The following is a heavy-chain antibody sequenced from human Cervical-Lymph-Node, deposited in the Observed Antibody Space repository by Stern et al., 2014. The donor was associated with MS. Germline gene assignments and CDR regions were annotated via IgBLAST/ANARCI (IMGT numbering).Heavy chain of an antibody. J-gene: IGHJ5*02. CDR2: IYPSGST. Sequence: QVQLVESGPGLVKPSQTLSLSCAVSGDSISGSSDYWSWIRQPAGGGLEWIGRIYPSGSTSYNPPLRSRVTMSVDTSTNPFSLKLRFVTAADTAVYYCVRDVRSMYDWDYFWFDPWGQGTLVTVSS. V-gene: IGHV4-61*02. D-gene: IGHD1-7*01. CDR1: GDSISGSSDY. CDR3: VRDVRSMYDWDYFWFDP.